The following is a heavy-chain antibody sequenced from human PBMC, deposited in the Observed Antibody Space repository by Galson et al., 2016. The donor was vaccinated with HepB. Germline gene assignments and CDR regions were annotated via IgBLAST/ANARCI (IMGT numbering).Heavy chain of an antibody. CDR3: ARAATHGYFLLDV. V-gene: IGHV3-13*01. D-gene: IGHD5-18*01. Sequence: SLRLSCAASGFTSSRHDMHWVRQVLGKGLEWVSGIGTAAGDNYYQDSVKGPFTISRETAKNSLHLQMNNLRAGDTAVYYCARAATHGYFLLDVWGQGTTVTVSS. CDR2: IGTAAGDN. J-gene: IGHJ6*02. CDR1: GFTSSRHD.